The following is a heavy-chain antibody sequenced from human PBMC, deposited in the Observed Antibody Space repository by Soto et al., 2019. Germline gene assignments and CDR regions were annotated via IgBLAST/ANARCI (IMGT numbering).Heavy chain of an antibody. CDR3: ARGSFGKGVTNDY. V-gene: IGHV3-30*04. Sequence: QVQLVESGGGVVQPGRSLRLSCAASGFSFSSYAMYWVRQAPGKGLEWVAVTYYDGSNKYYADSVKGRFTISRDNSKNTLYLQMNSLRAEDTAVYYCARGSFGKGVTNDYWGQGTLVTVS. CDR1: GFSFSSYA. J-gene: IGHJ4*02. D-gene: IGHD2-8*01. CDR2: TYYDGSNK.